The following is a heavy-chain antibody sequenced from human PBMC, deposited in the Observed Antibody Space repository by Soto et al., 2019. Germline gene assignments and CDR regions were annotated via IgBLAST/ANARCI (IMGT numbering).Heavy chain of an antibody. Sequence: QLQLQESGPGLVKPSETLSLTCTVSGGSISSSSYYWGWIRQPPGKGLEWIGSIYYSGSTYYNPSLKSRVTISVDTSKNQFSLKLSSVTAADTAVYYCARLNWIRHDSSGYQYYFDYWGQGTLVTVSS. CDR3: ARLNWIRHDSSGYQYYFDY. J-gene: IGHJ4*02. CDR2: IYYSGST. D-gene: IGHD3-22*01. CDR1: GGSISSSSYY. V-gene: IGHV4-39*01.